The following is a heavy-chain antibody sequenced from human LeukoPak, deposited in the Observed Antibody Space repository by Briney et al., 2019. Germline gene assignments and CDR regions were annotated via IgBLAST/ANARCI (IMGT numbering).Heavy chain of an antibody. CDR1: GYRFTNYW. J-gene: IGHJ4*02. D-gene: IGHD6-19*01. Sequence: GESLKISCKGSGYRFTNYWIGWVRQMPGKGLEWMGIIYPGDSDTRYSPSFQGQVTISADKSISTAYLQWSSRKASDTAMYYCARQRVADHDYWGQGTLVTVSS. V-gene: IGHV5-51*01. CDR2: IYPGDSDT. CDR3: ARQRVADHDY.